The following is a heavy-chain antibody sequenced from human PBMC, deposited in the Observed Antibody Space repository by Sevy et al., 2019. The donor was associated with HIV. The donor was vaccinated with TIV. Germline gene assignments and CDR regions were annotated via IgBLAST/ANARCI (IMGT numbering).Heavy chain of an antibody. D-gene: IGHD3-22*01. CDR1: GFTFDSYA. Sequence: GGSLRLSCTASGFTFDSYAMSWVRQAPGRGLEWVSSVSGSGTSTHYPDSVKGRFTISRDNSKNTVYLQMNALRTEDTATYYCAKDELPSNINMKVVLQRGAFDIWGQGTLVTVSS. V-gene: IGHV3-23*01. CDR3: AKDELPSNINMKVVLQRGAFDI. CDR2: VSGSGTST. J-gene: IGHJ3*02.